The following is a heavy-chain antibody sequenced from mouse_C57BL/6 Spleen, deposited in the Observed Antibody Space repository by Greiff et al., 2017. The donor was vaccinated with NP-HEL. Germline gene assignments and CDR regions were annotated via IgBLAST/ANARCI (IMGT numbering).Heavy chain of an antibody. Sequence: QVQLQQSGPGLVAPSQSLSITCTVSGFSLTSYGVHWVRQPPGKGLEWLVVIWSDGSTTYNSALKSRLSISKDNAKSHVFLKMNSLHTDDTAMDYCARLYSNYAAMDYWGQGTSVTVSS. J-gene: IGHJ4*01. CDR2: IWSDGST. D-gene: IGHD2-5*01. V-gene: IGHV2-6*03. CDR3: ARLYSNYAAMDY. CDR1: GFSLTSYG.